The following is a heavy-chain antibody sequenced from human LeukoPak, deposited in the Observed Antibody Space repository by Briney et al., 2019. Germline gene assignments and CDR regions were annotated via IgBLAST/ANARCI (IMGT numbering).Heavy chain of an antibody. D-gene: IGHD1-14*01. J-gene: IGHJ4*02. Sequence: GGSLRLSYAASGFTFSSHLMHWVRQAQGTGLVWGCSVKRYGTATIYADSVKGRFNVYRDNDKNTLYLKMNSLRVEDRAVYYCVRKFATGDWGQGTLVTVSS. CDR3: VRKFATGD. CDR2: VKRYGTAT. V-gene: IGHV3-74*01. CDR1: GFTFSSHL.